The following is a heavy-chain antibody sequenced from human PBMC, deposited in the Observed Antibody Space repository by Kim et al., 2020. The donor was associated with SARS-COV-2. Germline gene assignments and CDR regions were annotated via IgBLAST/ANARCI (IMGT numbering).Heavy chain of an antibody. J-gene: IGHJ4*01. CDR2: ISWNSGSI. CDR1: GFTFDDYA. V-gene: IGHV3-9*01. CDR3: AKSERYFDWAGGPFDY. D-gene: IGHD3-9*01. Sequence: GGSLRLSCAASGFTFDDYAMHWVRQAPGKGLEWVSGISWNSGSIGYADSVKGRFTISRDNAKNSLYLQMNSLRAEDTALYYCAKSERYFDWAGGPFDYW.